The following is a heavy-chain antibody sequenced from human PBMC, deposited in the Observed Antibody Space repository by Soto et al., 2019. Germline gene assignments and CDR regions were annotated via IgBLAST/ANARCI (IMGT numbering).Heavy chain of an antibody. J-gene: IGHJ5*02. V-gene: IGHV3-33*08. D-gene: IGHD7-27*01. Sequence: GESLKISCAASGFTVSSNYMSWVRQAPGKGLEWVAVIWYDGSKNYYIDSVKGRFTVSRDHSKNTLYLQIKSLRAEDTAVYYCARVPGPWGQGTLVTVSS. CDR3: ARVPGP. CDR1: GFTVSSNY. CDR2: IWYDGSKN.